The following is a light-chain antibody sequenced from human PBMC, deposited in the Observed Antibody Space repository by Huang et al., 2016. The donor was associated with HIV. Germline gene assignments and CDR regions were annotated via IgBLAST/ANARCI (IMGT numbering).Light chain of an antibody. CDR2: AAS. V-gene: IGKV1-39*01. Sequence: DIQMTQSPSSLSASVGDRVTITGRASQTLSEYLNGYQQQPLRAPKLLIYAASTLQTGVPSRFSGRGSGTDYTLTISNLQPEDSATYFCQQSYNIPPTFGQGTKVEVK. CDR3: QQSYNIPPT. CDR1: QTLSEY. J-gene: IGKJ1*01.